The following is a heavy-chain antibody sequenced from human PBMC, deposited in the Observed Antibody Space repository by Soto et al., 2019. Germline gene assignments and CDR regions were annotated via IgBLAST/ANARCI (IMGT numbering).Heavy chain of an antibody. Sequence: EVQLVESGGGLAKPGGSLRLSCAASGFLFNSYGMNWVRLSPGRGLEWISSISSTSTYIEYADSVKGRFIISRDNAENPLFLQMTGLRAEDTAVYSCTRDRFPGMVFPDFDFWGQGALVTVSS. V-gene: IGHV3-21*01. CDR3: TRDRFPGMVFPDFDF. CDR2: ISSTSTYI. D-gene: IGHD3-10*01. J-gene: IGHJ4*02. CDR1: GFLFNSYG.